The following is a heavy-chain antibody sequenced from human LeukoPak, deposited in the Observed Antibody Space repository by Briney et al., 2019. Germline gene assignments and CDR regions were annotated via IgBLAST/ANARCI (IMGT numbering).Heavy chain of an antibody. J-gene: IGHJ6*03. Sequence: SQTLSLTCTVSGGSISSGTYYWTWIRQPAGKGLEWIGRVSSSGTTNYNPYNPSLKSRVTISVDTSKNQFSLELSSVTAADTAVYYCARGDYYYYMDVWGTGTTVTVSS. CDR2: VSSSGTT. V-gene: IGHV4-61*02. CDR1: GGSISSGTYY. CDR3: ARGDYYYYMDV.